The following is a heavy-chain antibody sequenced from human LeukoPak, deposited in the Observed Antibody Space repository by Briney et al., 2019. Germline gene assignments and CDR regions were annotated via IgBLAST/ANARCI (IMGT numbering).Heavy chain of an antibody. D-gene: IGHD6-6*01. V-gene: IGHV4-34*01. CDR1: GGSFSGYY. Sequence: PSETLSLTCAVYGGSFSGYYWSWIRQPPGKGLEWIGEINHSGSTNYNPSLKSRVTISVDTSKNQFSLKLSSVTAADTAVYYCAREISLVGGSMDVWGQGTTVTVSS. CDR2: INHSGST. CDR3: AREISLVGGSMDV. J-gene: IGHJ6*02.